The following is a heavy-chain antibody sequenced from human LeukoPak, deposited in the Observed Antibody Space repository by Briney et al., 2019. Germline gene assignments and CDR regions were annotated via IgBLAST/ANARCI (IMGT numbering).Heavy chain of an antibody. J-gene: IGHJ3*02. D-gene: IGHD5-12*01. V-gene: IGHV4-59*01. CDR3: ARDSSGYEFDI. Sequence: SETLSLTCTVSGVSISNYYWTWIRQPPGKGLEWIGYIYYSGSPNYNPSLKSRVTISMDTSKDQFSLKLSSVTAADTAVYYCARDSSGYEFDIWGQGIMVTVSS. CDR1: GVSISNYY. CDR2: IYYSGSP.